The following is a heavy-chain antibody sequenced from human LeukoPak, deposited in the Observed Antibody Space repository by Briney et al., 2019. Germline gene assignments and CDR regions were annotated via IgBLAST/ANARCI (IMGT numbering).Heavy chain of an antibody. CDR2: IDSDGSST. D-gene: IGHD3-9*01. J-gene: IGHJ6*02. CDR1: GFTFSSPW. V-gene: IGHV3-74*01. Sequence: GGSLRLSCAASGFTFSSPWMHWARHAPGKGLVWVSRIDSDGSSTSYVDSVQGRFTISRDNARNTLYLQMSSLRAEDTAVYYCVRTIPYYYGMDVWGQGTTVTVSS. CDR3: VRTIPYYYGMDV.